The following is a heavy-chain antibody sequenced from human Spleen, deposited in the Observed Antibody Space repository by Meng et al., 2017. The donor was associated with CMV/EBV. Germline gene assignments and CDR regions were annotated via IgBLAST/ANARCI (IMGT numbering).Heavy chain of an antibody. D-gene: IGHD1-1*01. J-gene: IGHJ4*02. CDR1: GGSFSGYY. CDR3: ARGLGLGIDY. CDR2: INHSGST. Sequence: SLTWAVYGGSFSGYYWSWIRQPPGRGLEWIGEINHSGSTNYNPSLKSRVTISVDTSKNQFSLKLSSVTAADTAVYYCARGLGLGIDYWGQGTLVTVSS. V-gene: IGHV4-34*01.